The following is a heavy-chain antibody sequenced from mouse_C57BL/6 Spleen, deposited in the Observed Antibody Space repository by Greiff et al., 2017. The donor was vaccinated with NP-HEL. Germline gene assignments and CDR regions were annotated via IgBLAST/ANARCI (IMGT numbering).Heavy chain of an antibody. D-gene: IGHD3-1*01. CDR3: ARSRGYVDY. Sequence: QVQLQQPGAELVMPGASVKLSCKASGYTFTSYWMHWVKQRPGQGLEWIGEIDPSDSYTNYNQKFKGKSTLTVDKSSSTAYMQLSSLTSEDSAVYYCARSRGYVDYWGQGTTLTVSS. CDR2: IDPSDSYT. V-gene: IGHV1-69*01. J-gene: IGHJ2*01. CDR1: GYTFTSYW.